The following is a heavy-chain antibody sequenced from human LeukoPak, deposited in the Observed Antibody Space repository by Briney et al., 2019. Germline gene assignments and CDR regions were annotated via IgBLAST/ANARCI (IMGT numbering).Heavy chain of an antibody. V-gene: IGHV4-34*01. J-gene: IGHJ4*02. Sequence: PSETLSLTCAVYGGSFSGYYWSWIRQPPGKGLEWIGEINHGGSTNYNPSLKSRVTISADTSKNQFSLKLSSVTAADTAVYYCARGRYYGSGSYYYWGQGTLVTVSS. D-gene: IGHD3-10*01. CDR3: ARGRYYGSGSYYY. CDR1: GGSFSGYY. CDR2: INHGGST.